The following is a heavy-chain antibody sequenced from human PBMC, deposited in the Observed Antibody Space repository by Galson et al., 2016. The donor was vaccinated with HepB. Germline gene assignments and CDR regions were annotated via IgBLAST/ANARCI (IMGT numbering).Heavy chain of an antibody. CDR3: ARQSIQWGYADY. Sequence: ETLSLTCAVSGDSIISTSYYWGVIRQPPGKGLEWIATIHHTGSTYYSPFLKSRLTISVDTSKNRFSLRLNTVTATDTAIYFCARQSIQWGYADYWDRGTLVTVSS. D-gene: IGHD3-16*01. CDR1: GDSIISTSYY. J-gene: IGHJ4*02. CDR2: IHHTGST. V-gene: IGHV4-39*01.